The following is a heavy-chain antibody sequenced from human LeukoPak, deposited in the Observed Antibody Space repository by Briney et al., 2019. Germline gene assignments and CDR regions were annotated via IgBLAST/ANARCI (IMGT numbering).Heavy chain of an antibody. CDR3: VREVKGYGSSWYQNWFDP. CDR1: GGSISSGDYY. D-gene: IGHD6-13*01. Sequence: SETLSLTCTVSGGSISSGDYYWSWIRQPPGKGLEWIGYIYYSGSTYYNPSLKSRVTTSIDTSKSRFSLKMSSVTAADTAVYYCVREVKGYGSSWYQNWFDPWGQGTLVTVSS. V-gene: IGHV4-30-4*01. CDR2: IYYSGST. J-gene: IGHJ5*02.